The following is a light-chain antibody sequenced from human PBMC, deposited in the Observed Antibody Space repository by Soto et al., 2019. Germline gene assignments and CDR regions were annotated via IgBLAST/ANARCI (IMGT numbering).Light chain of an antibody. CDR3: QPYDKWPPWT. CDR2: GAS. CDR1: QSISSN. Sequence: EIVMTQSPATLSVSPGERATLSCRASQSISSNLAWYQLKPDQPPRLLMYGASTRAAGIPARFSGSGSGTEFTLTIRSLQSEDLAIYYCQPYDKWPPWTFGQGTKVEIK. V-gene: IGKV3-15*01. J-gene: IGKJ1*01.